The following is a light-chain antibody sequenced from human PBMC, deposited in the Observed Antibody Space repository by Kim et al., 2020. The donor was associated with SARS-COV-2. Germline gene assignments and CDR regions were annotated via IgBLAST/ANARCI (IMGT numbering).Light chain of an antibody. J-gene: IGKJ4*01. CDR3: QQYYSLPLT. CDR1: QGVNNL. Sequence: AIRMTQSPSSLSASTGDRVTITCRASQGVNNLLAWYQQKPGTAPNLLIYSASSLQSGVPSRFSGSVSGTEFTLTISCLQSEDFATYYSQQYYSLPLTFGGGTKMEIK. V-gene: IGKV1-8*01. CDR2: SAS.